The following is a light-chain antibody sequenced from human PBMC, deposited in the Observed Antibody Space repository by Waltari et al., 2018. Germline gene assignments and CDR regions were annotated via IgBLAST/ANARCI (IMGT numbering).Light chain of an antibody. CDR3: SSYTSSTTVV. CDR2: DVN. J-gene: IGLJ2*01. Sequence: QSALTQPASVSGSPGQSITISCTGTSSDGGTYNFVSWYQQHPGKAPKLMIYDVNNRPSGVSNRFSAAKSGNTASLTISGLQAEDEADYYCSSYTSSTTVVFGGGTKLTVL. CDR1: SSDGGTYNF. V-gene: IGLV2-14*03.